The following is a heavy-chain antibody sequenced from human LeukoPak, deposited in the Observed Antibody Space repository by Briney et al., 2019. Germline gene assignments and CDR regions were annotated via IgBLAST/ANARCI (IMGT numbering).Heavy chain of an antibody. Sequence: GGSLRLSCSASRFTFSSYAMHWVRQAPGKGLEYVSAISSNGGSTYYADSAKGRFTISRDNSKNTLYLQMSSLRAEDTAVYYCVKVKYCSGGSCYGSYGMDVWGKGTTVTVSS. J-gene: IGHJ6*04. CDR1: RFTFSSYA. D-gene: IGHD2-15*01. V-gene: IGHV3-64D*06. CDR3: VKVKYCSGGSCYGSYGMDV. CDR2: ISSNGGST.